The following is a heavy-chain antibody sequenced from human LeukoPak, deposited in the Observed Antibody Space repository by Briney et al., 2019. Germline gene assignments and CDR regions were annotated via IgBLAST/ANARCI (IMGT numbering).Heavy chain of an antibody. CDR2: IVVGSGNT. D-gene: IGHD2-2*01. CDR3: AAGDIVVVPAAGYYYMDV. CDR1: GFTFTSSA. V-gene: IGHV1-58*01. Sequence: GASVKVSCKASGFTFTSSAVQWVRQARGQRLEWIGWIVVGSGNTNYAQKFQERVTITRDMSTSTAYMELSSLRSEDTAVYYCAAGDIVVVPAAGYYYMDVWGKGTTVTVSS. J-gene: IGHJ6*03.